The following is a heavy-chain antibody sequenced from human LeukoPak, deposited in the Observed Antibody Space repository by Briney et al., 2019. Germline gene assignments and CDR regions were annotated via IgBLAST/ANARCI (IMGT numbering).Heavy chain of an antibody. J-gene: IGHJ4*02. Sequence: SETLSLTCAVYGGSFSGYYWSWIRQPPGKGLEWIGEINHSGSTNYNPSLKSRVTISVDTSKNQFSLKLSSVTAADTAVYYCARGEGSGSYYSYFDYWGQGTLVTVSS. D-gene: IGHD1-26*01. CDR1: GGSFSGYY. V-gene: IGHV4-34*01. CDR3: ARGEGSGSYYSYFDY. CDR2: INHSGST.